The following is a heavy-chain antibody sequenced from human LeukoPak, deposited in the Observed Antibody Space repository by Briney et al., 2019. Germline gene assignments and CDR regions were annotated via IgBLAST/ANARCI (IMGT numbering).Heavy chain of an antibody. CDR3: ARVSSGSYFGYYYYNMDV. CDR1: GFTFSNYW. CDR2: INSDGSST. V-gene: IGHV3-74*01. Sequence: GGSLRLSCAASGFTFSNYWMHWVRQAPGKGLVWVSRINSDGSSTSYADSVKGRFTISRDNAKNTLYLQMNSLRAEDTAVYYCARVSSGSYFGYYYYNMDVWGKGTTVTVSS. D-gene: IGHD1-26*01. J-gene: IGHJ6*03.